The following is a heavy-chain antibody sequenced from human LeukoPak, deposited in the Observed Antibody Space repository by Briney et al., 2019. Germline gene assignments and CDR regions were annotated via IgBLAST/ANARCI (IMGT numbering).Heavy chain of an antibody. Sequence: PSETLSLTCNVTGGSISSSYYYWGWIRQPPGEGLEWIGSIYYSGSTYCNPSLKSRVTISVDTSKNHFSLELNSVTAADTAVYYCASQRKTGEPYYFDYWGQGTLVTVSS. J-gene: IGHJ4*02. D-gene: IGHD7-27*01. CDR1: GGSISSSYYY. V-gene: IGHV4-39*02. CDR2: IYYSGST. CDR3: ASQRKTGEPYYFDY.